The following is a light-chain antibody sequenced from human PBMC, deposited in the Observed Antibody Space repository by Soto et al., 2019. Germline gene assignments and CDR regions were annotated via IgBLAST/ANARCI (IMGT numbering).Light chain of an antibody. CDR2: WAS. V-gene: IGKV4-1*01. Sequence: DFVMTQSPDSLAVSLGERATINCKSSQSVLSTSNNKNYLAWFQQKPGQPPKLLIYWASARKPGVPDRFIGSGSGTDFTLTLTSLQAEDVAVYYCQQYHSDPITFGQGTRLENK. J-gene: IGKJ5*01. CDR1: QSVLSTSNNKNY. CDR3: QQYHSDPIT.